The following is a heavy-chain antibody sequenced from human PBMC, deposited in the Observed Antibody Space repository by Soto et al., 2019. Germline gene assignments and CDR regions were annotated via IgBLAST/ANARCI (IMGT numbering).Heavy chain of an antibody. V-gene: IGHV4-59*01. J-gene: IGHJ4*02. CDR3: AREGGGYRFDR. CDR1: VSFGTYY. CDR2: IFSSEHF. Sequence: PSETLSLTCVGVSFGTYYWAWIRQPPGKGLEWLGYIFSSEHFKYNPSLKSRLTISVDPSKNLVSLRLTSVTAADTAVYYCAREGGGYRFDRWGQGTLVTVSS. D-gene: IGHD3-16*02.